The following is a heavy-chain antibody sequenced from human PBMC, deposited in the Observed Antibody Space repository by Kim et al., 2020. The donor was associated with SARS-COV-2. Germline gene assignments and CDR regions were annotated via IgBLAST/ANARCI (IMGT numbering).Heavy chain of an antibody. CDR1: GFTFDSFI. CDR3: ARGGMQLLLLTPVDYFDY. CDR2: ITSDGAFT. V-gene: IGHV3-64*01. D-gene: IGHD2-15*01. J-gene: IGHJ4*02. Sequence: GGSLRLSCAASGFTFDSFIMHWVHQAPGKGLEYVASITSDGAFTFYANSVKDRFTISRDNSKNTVYLQMGSLRADDMAVYYCARGGMQLLLLTPVDYFDYWGQGSLVTVSS.